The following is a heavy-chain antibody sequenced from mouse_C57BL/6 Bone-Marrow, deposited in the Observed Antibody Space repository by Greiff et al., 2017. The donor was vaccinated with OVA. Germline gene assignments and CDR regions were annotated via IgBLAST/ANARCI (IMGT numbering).Heavy chain of an antibody. D-gene: IGHD2-5*01. CDR1: GYTFTSYW. J-gene: IGHJ3*01. CDR3: ARGDYSNYAWFAY. V-gene: IGHV1-55*01. Sequence: QVQLQQSGAELVKPGASVKMSCKASGYTFTSYWITWVKQRPGQGLEWIGDIYPGSGSPNSNEKFKSKATLTVDTSSSTAYMQLSSLTSEDSAVYYCARGDYSNYAWFAYWGQGTLVTVSA. CDR2: IYPGSGSP.